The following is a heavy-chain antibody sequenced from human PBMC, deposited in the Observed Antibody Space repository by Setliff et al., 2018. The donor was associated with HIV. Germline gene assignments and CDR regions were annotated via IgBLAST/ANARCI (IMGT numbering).Heavy chain of an antibody. CDR3: ARRILRSAFDF. V-gene: IGHV4-34*01. CDR1: GGSFSTYY. D-gene: IGHD2-15*01. Sequence: NPSETLSLTCAVYGGSFSTYYWSWIRQSPGKRLEWLGEVNHSGGTNYNPSLKRRLIISPDASKNQFSLRLKSVTAADTAVYFCARRILRSAFDFWGHGTLVTVSS. J-gene: IGHJ4*01. CDR2: VNHSGGT.